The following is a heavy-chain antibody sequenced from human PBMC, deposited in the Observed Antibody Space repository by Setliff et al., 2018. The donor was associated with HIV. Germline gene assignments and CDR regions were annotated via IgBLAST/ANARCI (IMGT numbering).Heavy chain of an antibody. CDR3: TRGDYDILTGSATGSDS. D-gene: IGHD3-9*01. CDR1: GLSVSSGYG. J-gene: IGHJ4*02. CDR2: IYHSGIT. Sequence: SETLSLTCDVSGLSVSSGYGWGWVRQPPGKGLEWIGTIYHSGITQYNPSLKGRVTMSVDSSENQFYLKLSSVTAADTAVYYCTRGDYDILTGSATGSDSWGQGMLVTVSS. V-gene: IGHV4-38-2*01.